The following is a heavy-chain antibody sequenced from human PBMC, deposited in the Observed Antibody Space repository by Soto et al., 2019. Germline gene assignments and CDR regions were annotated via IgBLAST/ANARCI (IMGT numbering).Heavy chain of an antibody. J-gene: IGHJ4*02. Sequence: GASVKVSCKASGYSFTAYYIHWVRQAPGQGLEWMGWINPNSGGTTYAQKFQGRVTMTRDTSTSTAYMELSSLRSDDTAVYYCARAYYYDSSGWNFNFWGQGTLVTVSS. V-gene: IGHV1-2*02. D-gene: IGHD3-22*01. CDR1: GYSFTAYY. CDR3: ARAYYYDSSGWNFNF. CDR2: INPNSGGT.